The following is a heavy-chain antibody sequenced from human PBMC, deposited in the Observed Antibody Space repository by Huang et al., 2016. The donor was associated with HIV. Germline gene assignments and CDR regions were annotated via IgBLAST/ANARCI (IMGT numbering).Heavy chain of an antibody. CDR2: IYYSGST. CDR1: GGSISSSHYY. J-gene: IGHJ4*02. D-gene: IGHD6-13*01. CDR3: ARLSRLLVGIIDY. V-gene: IGHV4-39*01. Sequence: QLQLQESGPGLVKPSETLSLTCTVSGGSISSSHYYWGWVRQPPGAGLEWIGSIYYSGSTYYNPSLKNRVTISVDTSKNQFSLTLSSVTAADTAVYYCARLSRLLVGIIDYWGRGTLVTVSS.